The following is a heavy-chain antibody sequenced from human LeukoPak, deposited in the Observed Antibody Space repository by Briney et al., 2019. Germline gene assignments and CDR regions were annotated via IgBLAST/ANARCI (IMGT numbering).Heavy chain of an antibody. CDR1: GSSITSVSY. V-gene: IGHV4-38-2*02. CDR3: ERGPGFADV. J-gene: IGHJ6*02. Sequence: SETLSLNCSVSGSSITSVSYWAWIRQAPEKGLEWFGSLSHSGATYYNPSLTNRLSTSVDTSNKRFSLTLRSVTAADTAVYYCERGPGFADVWGQGTTVTVSS. CDR2: LSHSGAT.